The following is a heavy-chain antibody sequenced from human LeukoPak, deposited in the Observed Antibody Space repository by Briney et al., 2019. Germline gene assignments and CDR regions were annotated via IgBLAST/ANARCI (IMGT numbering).Heavy chain of an antibody. D-gene: IGHD3-22*01. CDR3: AKGYYSLRPEYFQH. Sequence: ASVKVSCKASGGTFSSYAISWVRQAPGQGLEWMGRIIPILGIANYAQKFQGRVTITADKSTSTAYMELSSLRAEDTAVYYCAKGYYSLRPEYFQHWGQGTLVTVSS. V-gene: IGHV1-69*04. CDR2: IIPILGIA. CDR1: GGTFSSYA. J-gene: IGHJ1*01.